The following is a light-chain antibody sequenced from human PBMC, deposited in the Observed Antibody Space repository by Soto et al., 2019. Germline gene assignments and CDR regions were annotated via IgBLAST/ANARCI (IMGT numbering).Light chain of an antibody. J-gene: IGKJ2*01. Sequence: DIVLTQSPGTLSLSPGERATLSCRASQIISSTYLGWYQQKPGQAPRLLIYGASSRAAGIPDRFRGSGSGTVFTLTIRRLEPADFAVYYCQHYGTSLYTFGQGTKLEIK. CDR3: QHYGTSLYT. V-gene: IGKV3-20*01. CDR2: GAS. CDR1: QIISSTY.